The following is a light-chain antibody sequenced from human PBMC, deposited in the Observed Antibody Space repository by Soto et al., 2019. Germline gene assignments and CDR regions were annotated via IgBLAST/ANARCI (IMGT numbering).Light chain of an antibody. CDR3: QSYDSSLSAWV. CDR2: GNT. CDR1: SSNIGAGYD. J-gene: IGLJ3*02. V-gene: IGLV1-40*01. Sequence: QSALTQPPSVSGAPGQRITIACTGSSSNIGAGYDVHWYRQLPGTVTKVLIYGNTNRPSGVPDRFSGSKSGTSASLAITGLQAEDEADYYCQSYDSSLSAWVFGGGTKLTVL.